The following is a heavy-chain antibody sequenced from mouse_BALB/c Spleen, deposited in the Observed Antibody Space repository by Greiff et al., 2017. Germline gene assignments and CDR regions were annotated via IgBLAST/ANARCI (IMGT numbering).Heavy chain of an antibody. CDR3: TRDSPDYYGSSYGY. J-gene: IGHJ2*01. Sequence: VQLQQSGAELVRPGASVKLSCKASGYTFTSYWINWVKQRPGQGLEWIGNIYPSDSYTNYNQKFKDKATLTVDKSSSTAYMQLSSPTSEDSAVYYCTRDSPDYYGSSYGYWGQGTTLTVSS. CDR2: IYPSDSYT. CDR1: GYTFTSYW. V-gene: IGHV1-69*02. D-gene: IGHD1-1*01.